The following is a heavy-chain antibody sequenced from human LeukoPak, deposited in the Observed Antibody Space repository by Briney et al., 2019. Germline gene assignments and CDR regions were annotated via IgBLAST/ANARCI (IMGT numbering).Heavy chain of an antibody. CDR1: GFTFTGYG. J-gene: IGHJ2*01. V-gene: IGHV3-30*18. CDR3: AKNNDYGGSYWYFDL. CDR2: ISYDETNK. Sequence: GGSLRLSCAASGFTFTGYGMHWVRQAPGKGLEWVAVISYDETNKYYEDSVKGRFTISRDSSKNTLYLQMSSLRDEDTAVYYCAKNNDYGGSYWYFDLWGRGTLVTVSS. D-gene: IGHD4-23*01.